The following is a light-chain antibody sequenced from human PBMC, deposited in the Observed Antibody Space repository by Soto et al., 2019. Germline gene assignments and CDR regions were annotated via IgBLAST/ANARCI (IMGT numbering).Light chain of an antibody. CDR3: LHHNGYPPV. CDR1: QHITND. Sequence: DIQMTQSPSSLSASVGYTVTITCRASQHITNDCAWYQQKAGRAPKCLILLASRLQTGVPSRFGGSGSGTEFTLTISSLQPEDFATYYCLHHNGYPPVFGQGTKVEIK. CDR2: LAS. V-gene: IGKV1-17*01. J-gene: IGKJ2*01.